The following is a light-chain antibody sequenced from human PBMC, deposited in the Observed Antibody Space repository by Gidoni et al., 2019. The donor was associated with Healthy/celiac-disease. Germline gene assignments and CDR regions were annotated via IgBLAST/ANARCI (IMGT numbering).Light chain of an antibody. Sequence: DIQMTQSPSTLSASVGDRVTITCRASQSISSWLAWYQQKPRKAPKLLIYKASSLESGVPSRFSGSGSGTEFTLTISSLQPDDFATYYCQQYNSPFTFGPGTKVDIK. CDR2: KAS. CDR1: QSISSW. CDR3: QQYNSPFT. V-gene: IGKV1-5*03. J-gene: IGKJ3*01.